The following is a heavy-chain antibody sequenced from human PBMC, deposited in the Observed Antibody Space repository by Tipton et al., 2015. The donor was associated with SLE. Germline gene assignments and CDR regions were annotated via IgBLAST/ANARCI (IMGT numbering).Heavy chain of an antibody. CDR1: GGPLNHGGYY. CDR3: ARDRDIVLEPVPIPPAFDI. V-gene: IGHV4-31*01. D-gene: IGHD2-8*02. J-gene: IGHJ3*02. CDR2: ITYSWHT. Sequence: TLSLTCTVSGGPLNHGGYYWNYIRQHPGEGLEWIGHITYSWHTLYNPSLKSLVIISLDTSRNHFSLKLTSVTAADTAVYFCARDRDIVLEPVPIPPAFDIWGQGTTVTVSS.